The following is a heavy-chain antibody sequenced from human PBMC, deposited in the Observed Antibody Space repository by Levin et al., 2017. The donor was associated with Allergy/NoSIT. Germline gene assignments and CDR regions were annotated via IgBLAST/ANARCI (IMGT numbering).Heavy chain of an antibody. CDR1: GGSISSYY. V-gene: IGHV4-4*07. CDR2: IYTSGST. Sequence: SETLSLTCTVSGGSISSYYWSWIRQSAGKGLEWIGRIYTSGSTNYNPSLKSRVIMSVDTSKNQFSLKLSSVTAADTAVYYCARDRRVGATRGLYFDHWGQGTLVTVSS. D-gene: IGHD1-26*01. J-gene: IGHJ4*02. CDR3: ARDRRVGATRGLYFDH.